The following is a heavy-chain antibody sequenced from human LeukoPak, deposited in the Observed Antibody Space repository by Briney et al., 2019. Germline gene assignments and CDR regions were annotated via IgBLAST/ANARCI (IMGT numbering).Heavy chain of an antibody. J-gene: IGHJ4*02. D-gene: IGHD2-2*01. Sequence: GGSLRLSCAASGFTFRSYWMSWVRQAPGKGLEWVANIKQDGSEKYYVDSVKGRFTISRDNAKNSLYLQMNSLRAEDTAVYYCARKIVVVPAAGPEIDYWGQGTLVTVSS. CDR3: ARKIVVVPAAGPEIDY. CDR2: IKQDGSEK. V-gene: IGHV3-7*01. CDR1: GFTFRSYW.